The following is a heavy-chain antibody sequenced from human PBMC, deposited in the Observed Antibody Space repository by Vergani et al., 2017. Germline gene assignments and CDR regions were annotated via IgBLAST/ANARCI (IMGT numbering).Heavy chain of an antibody. V-gene: IGHV3-21*01. CDR2: ISSSSSYI. J-gene: IGHJ6*02. CDR1: GFTFSSYS. D-gene: IGHD4-23*01. Sequence: EVQLVESGGGLVKPGGSLRLSCAASGFTFSSYSMNWVRQAPGKGLEWVSSISSSSSYIYYADSVKGRFTISRDNAKNSLYLQMNSLRAEDTAVYYCARAPKTRTNERWYYYYGMDVWGQGTTVTVS. CDR3: ARAPKTRTNERWYYYYGMDV.